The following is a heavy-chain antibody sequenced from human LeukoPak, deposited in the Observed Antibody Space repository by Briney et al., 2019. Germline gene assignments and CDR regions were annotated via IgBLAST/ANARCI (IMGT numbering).Heavy chain of an antibody. V-gene: IGHV1-8*03. Sequence: ASVTVSFTSSAYTFTRYDITWARQAPGQGLEWMGWINPNSGNTGYAQKFQGRVTITRNSSISTAYMEVSSLRSEDTAVYSCARVGCSDTSCYTYYYYYMDVWGKGTTVTVSS. CDR2: INPNSGNT. D-gene: IGHD2-2*02. J-gene: IGHJ6*03. CDR3: ARVGCSDTSCYTYYYYYMDV. CDR1: AYTFTRYD.